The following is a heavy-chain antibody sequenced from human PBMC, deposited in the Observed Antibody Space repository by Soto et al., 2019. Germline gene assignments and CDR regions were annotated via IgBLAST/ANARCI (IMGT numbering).Heavy chain of an antibody. D-gene: IGHD3-9*01. V-gene: IGHV3-21*06. CDR1: GFIFSSHN. J-gene: IGHJ6*02. Sequence: DVQLVESGGGLVTPGGSLRLSCAASGFIFSSHNMNWVRQAPGKGLEWVSSITGSSSYIFYADSVKGRFTISRDNAKNTVYLQMNSLRAEDTGVYYCARLVASETGYGMDVWGQGTTVTVSS. CDR3: ARLVASETGYGMDV. CDR2: ITGSSSYI.